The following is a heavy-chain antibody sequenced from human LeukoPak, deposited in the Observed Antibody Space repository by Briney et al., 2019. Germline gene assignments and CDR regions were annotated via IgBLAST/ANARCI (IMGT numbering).Heavy chain of an antibody. D-gene: IGHD6-19*01. CDR1: GFTFGTYS. J-gene: IGHJ4*02. CDR2: ISSAGTII. V-gene: IGHV3-30-3*01. CDR3: AKDHRWLVDY. Sequence: GRSLRLSCAASGFTFGTYSMHWVRQAPGKGLEWVAIISSAGTIINYADSVKGRFSISRDNSKNMLYLQMDSLRVEDTAVYYCAKDHRWLVDYWGQGSLVTVSS.